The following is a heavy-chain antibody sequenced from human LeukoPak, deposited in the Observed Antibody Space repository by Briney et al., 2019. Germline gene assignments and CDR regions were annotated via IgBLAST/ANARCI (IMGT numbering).Heavy chain of an antibody. Sequence: KSSETLSLTCTVSGYSISSGYYWGWIRQPPGKGLEWIGSIYHSGSTYYNPSLKSRVTISVDTSKNQFSLKLSSVTAADTAVYYCARDEAGTTWYYYYYMDVWGKGTTVTVSS. CDR3: ARDEAGTTWYYYYYMDV. V-gene: IGHV4-38-2*02. J-gene: IGHJ6*03. CDR1: GYSISSGYY. D-gene: IGHD1-1*01. CDR2: IYHSGST.